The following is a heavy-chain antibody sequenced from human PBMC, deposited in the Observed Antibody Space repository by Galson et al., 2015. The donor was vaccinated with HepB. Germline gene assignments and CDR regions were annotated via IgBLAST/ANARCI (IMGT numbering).Heavy chain of an antibody. V-gene: IGHV3-23*01. CDR3: AKATRGTCSGAGCYYFDS. J-gene: IGHJ4*02. CDR1: GFTFSTYA. D-gene: IGHD2-15*01. Sequence: SLRLSCAASGFTFSTYAMSWVRQTPGKGLEWVATFSGPLATTYHADSVKGRFTISRDNSKNTLSLQMDGLRAEDTAIYYCAKATRGTCSGAGCYYFDSWGQGTWSPSPQ. CDR2: FSGPLATT.